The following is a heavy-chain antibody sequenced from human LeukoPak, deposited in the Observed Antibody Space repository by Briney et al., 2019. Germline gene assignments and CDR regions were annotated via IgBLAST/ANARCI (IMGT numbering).Heavy chain of an antibody. J-gene: IGHJ4*02. CDR3: ARLNEGY. V-gene: IGHV4-61*02. CDR1: GGSISSGSYY. Sequence: SETLSLTCTVSGGSISSGSYYWSWIRQPAGKGLEWIGRIYTTGSTNYNPSLKSRVSISVDTSKNQFSLKLSSVTAADTAVYYCARLNEGYWGQGTLVTVSS. CDR2: IYTTGST. D-gene: IGHD2-8*01.